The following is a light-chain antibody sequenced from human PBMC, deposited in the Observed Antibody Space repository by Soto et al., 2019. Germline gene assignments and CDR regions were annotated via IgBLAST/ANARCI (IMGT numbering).Light chain of an antibody. CDR2: DAS. CDR3: QQRSSSWLT. Sequence: EIVLTQSPATLSLSPGERATLSCRASESVSNYLAWYQQKPGQAPRLLIYDASNRATGIPTRFRGSGSETDFTLTISSLEPEDFAVYFCQQRSSSWLTFGGGTRVEIK. J-gene: IGKJ4*01. V-gene: IGKV3-11*01. CDR1: ESVSNY.